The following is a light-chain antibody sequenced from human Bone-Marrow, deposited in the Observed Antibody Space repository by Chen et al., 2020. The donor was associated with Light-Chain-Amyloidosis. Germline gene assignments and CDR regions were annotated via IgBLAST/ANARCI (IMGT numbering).Light chain of an antibody. CDR1: SSDVGGDNH. V-gene: IGLV2-14*01. J-gene: IGLJ1*01. CDR2: EVN. CDR3: SSYTITNTLV. Sequence: QSALTQPASVSGSPGQSITISCTGTSSDVGGDNHVSWYQQHTDKAPKLMIYEVNKRPSWFTDRFSGSKAENTASLTISGLQTEDEADYFCSSYTITNTLVFGSGTRVTVL.